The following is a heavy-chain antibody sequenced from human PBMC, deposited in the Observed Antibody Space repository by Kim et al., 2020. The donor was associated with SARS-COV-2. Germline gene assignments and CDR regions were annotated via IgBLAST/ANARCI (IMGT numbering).Heavy chain of an antibody. Sequence: KFQGRVTMTEDTSTDTAYMELSSLRSEDTAVYYCATANNGDYGGPWYFDLWGRGTLVTVSS. J-gene: IGHJ2*01. D-gene: IGHD4-17*01. CDR3: ATANNGDYGGPWYFDL. V-gene: IGHV1-24*01.